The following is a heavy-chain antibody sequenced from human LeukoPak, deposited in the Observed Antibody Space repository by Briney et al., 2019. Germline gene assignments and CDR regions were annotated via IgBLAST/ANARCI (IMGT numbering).Heavy chain of an antibody. V-gene: IGHV1-46*01. J-gene: IGHJ5*02. CDR3: AKCSETGTTRWFDP. CDR2: INPSGTT. CDR1: GYTFTSYC. D-gene: IGHD1-7*01. Sequence: ASVKVSCXASGYTFTSYCLHWVRQAPGQGLEWMGLINPSGTTTYAQNFQGRVTMTRDTSASTAYMELSSLRSDDTAVYYCAKCSETGTTRWFDPWGQGTLVTVSS.